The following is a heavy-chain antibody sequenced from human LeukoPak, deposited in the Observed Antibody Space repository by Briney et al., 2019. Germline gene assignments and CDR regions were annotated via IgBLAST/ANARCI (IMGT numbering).Heavy chain of an antibody. Sequence: TSLRLSCAASGFTFSNYAMHWVRQAPGKGLEWVALISYGGSDKYYTDSVKGRFTVSRDNSRNTLYLQMNSLRAEDTAVYYCAKAVSGSYPETRHFDYWGQGSLVTVSS. V-gene: IGHV3-30*18. D-gene: IGHD1-26*01. CDR1: GFTFSNYA. CDR3: AKAVSGSYPETRHFDY. J-gene: IGHJ4*02. CDR2: ISYGGSDK.